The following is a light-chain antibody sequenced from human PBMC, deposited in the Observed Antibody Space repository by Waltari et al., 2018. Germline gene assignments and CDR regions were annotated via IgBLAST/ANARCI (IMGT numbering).Light chain of an antibody. CDR2: EET. CDR3: YSTDSNSNYGV. Sequence: SYEWTQPPSVSVSPGQTARITCSGDALAKKYASWYQKKPGQAPVLILYEETKRPSEIPERFSGSISGTMATLTISGAQVEDEAVYYCYSTDSNSNYGVFGGGTKLTVL. V-gene: IGLV3-10*01. J-gene: IGLJ2*01. CDR1: ALAKKY.